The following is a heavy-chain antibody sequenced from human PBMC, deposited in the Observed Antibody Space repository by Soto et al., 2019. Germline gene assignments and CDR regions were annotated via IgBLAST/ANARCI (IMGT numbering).Heavy chain of an antibody. D-gene: IGHD2-8*01. J-gene: IGHJ4*02. Sequence: EVQLLESGGGLVQPGGSLRLSCAASGFTFSSYAMSWVRQAPGKGLEWVSGISGSGDSTYYTDSVKGRFTISRDNSKNTLYLQMNSLRDEDTAVYYCAKSGGQFGLRVYVIHLDYWGQGTLVTVSS. V-gene: IGHV3-23*01. CDR1: GFTFSSYA. CDR3: AKSGGQFGLRVYVIHLDY. CDR2: ISGSGDST.